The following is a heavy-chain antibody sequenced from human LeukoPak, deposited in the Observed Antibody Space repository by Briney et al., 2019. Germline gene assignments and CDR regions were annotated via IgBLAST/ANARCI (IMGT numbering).Heavy chain of an antibody. CDR1: GFTFSSSA. J-gene: IGHJ5*02. CDR3: GSGPVGTTVP. D-gene: IGHD1-1*01. Sequence: GGSLRLSCAASGFTFSSSAMSWVRQAPGKGLEWVSAISGSGGSTYYADSVKGRFTISRDNSKNTLYLQMHSLIAADTAVYYCGSGPVGTTVPWGQGTLVTVSS. V-gene: IGHV3-23*01. CDR2: ISGSGGST.